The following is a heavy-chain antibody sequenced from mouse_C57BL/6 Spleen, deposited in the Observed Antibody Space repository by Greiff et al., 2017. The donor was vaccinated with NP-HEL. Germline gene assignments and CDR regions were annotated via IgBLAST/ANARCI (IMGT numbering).Heavy chain of an antibody. D-gene: IGHD1-1*01. J-gene: IGHJ3*01. CDR1: GYTFTSYW. CDR3: AREDYYGSSWFAY. CDR2: FHPNSGST. Sequence: QVQLQQPGAELVKPGASVKLSCKASGYTFTSYWMHWVKQRPGQGLEWIGMFHPNSGSTNYNEKLKSKATLTVDKSSSTAYIQLSSLTSEDSAVYYCAREDYYGSSWFAYWGQGTLVTVSA. V-gene: IGHV1-64*01.